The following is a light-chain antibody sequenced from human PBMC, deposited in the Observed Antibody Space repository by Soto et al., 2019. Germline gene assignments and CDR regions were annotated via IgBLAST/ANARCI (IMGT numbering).Light chain of an antibody. Sequence: QSALTQPPSASGSPGQSVTISCTGTSSDIGVYNYVSWYQQHPGKAPKLMIYEVSKRPSGVPDRFSGSKSGNTASLTVSGLQAEDEADYYCQSYDADFVIFGGGTKLTVL. CDR3: QSYDADFVI. V-gene: IGLV2-8*01. J-gene: IGLJ2*01. CDR1: SSDIGVYNY. CDR2: EVS.